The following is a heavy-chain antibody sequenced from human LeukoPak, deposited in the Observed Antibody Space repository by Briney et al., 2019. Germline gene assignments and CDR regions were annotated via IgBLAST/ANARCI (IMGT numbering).Heavy chain of an antibody. CDR1: GFTFSSYW. CDR2: IKQDGSEK. Sequence: PGGSLRLSCAASGFTFSSYWMSWVRQAPGKGLEWVANIKQDGSEKYYLDSVKGRFTIYRDNAKNSLYLQMNSLRAEDTAVYYCARDARYYDFWIPVRYYYYYYMDVWGKGTTVTVSS. J-gene: IGHJ6*03. D-gene: IGHD3-3*01. V-gene: IGHV3-7*01. CDR3: ARDARYYDFWIPVRYYYYYYMDV.